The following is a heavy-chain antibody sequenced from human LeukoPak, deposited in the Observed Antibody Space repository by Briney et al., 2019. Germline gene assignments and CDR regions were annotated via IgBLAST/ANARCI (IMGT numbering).Heavy chain of an antibody. J-gene: IGHJ4*02. D-gene: IGHD3-10*01. CDR2: ISSSSDYI. CDR3: ARGSGSGSYYPRFDY. CDR1: GFTFSSYA. V-gene: IGHV3-21*01. Sequence: GGSLRLSCAASGFTFSSYAMLWVRQAPGKGLEWVSSISSSSDYIYYADSVRGRFTISRDNAKNSLYVQMNSLRAEDTAVYYCARGSGSGSYYPRFDYWGRGTVVTVSS.